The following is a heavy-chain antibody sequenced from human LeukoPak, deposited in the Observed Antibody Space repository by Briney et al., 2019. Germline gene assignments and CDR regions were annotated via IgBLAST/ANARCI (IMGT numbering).Heavy chain of an antibody. J-gene: IGHJ4*02. CDR1: GFTFDDYA. D-gene: IGHD3-10*01. CDR3: ARDCHDPQLGYFDY. CDR2: ISSSSSYI. Sequence: GGSLRLSCAASGFTFDDYAMHWVRQAPGKGLEWVSSISSSSSYIYYADSVKGRFTISRDNAKNSLYLQMNSLRAEDTAVYYCARDCHDPQLGYFDYWGQGTLVTVSS. V-gene: IGHV3-21*01.